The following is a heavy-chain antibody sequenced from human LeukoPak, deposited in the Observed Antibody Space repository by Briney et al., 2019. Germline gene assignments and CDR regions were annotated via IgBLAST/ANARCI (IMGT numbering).Heavy chain of an antibody. J-gene: IGHJ4*02. CDR1: GFTFSSYS. V-gene: IGHV3-21*01. CDR3: ARAKEYSSSLYYFDY. CDR2: ISSSSSYI. Sequence: PGGSLRLSCAASGFTFSSYSMNWVRQAPGKGLEWVSSISSSSSYIYYADSVKGRFTISRDNAKNSLYLQMNSLRAKDTAVYYCARAKEYSSSLYYFDYWGQGTLVTVSS. D-gene: IGHD6-6*01.